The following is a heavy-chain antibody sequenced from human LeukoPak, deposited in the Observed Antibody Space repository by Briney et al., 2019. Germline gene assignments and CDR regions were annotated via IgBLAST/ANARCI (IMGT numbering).Heavy chain of an antibody. CDR2: MNPNSGNT. D-gene: IGHD5-12*01. J-gene: IGHJ4*02. Sequence: GASVKVSCKASGYTFTSYDINWVRQVTGQGLEWMGWMNPNSGNTGYAQKFQGRVTMTRNTSISTAYMELSSLRSEDTAVYYCARGPLGRYSGYDLDYWGQGTLVTVSS. V-gene: IGHV1-8*01. CDR3: ARGPLGRYSGYDLDY. CDR1: GYTFTSYD.